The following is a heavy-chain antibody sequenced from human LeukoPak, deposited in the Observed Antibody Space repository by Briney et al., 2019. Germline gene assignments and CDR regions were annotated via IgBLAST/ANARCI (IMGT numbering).Heavy chain of an antibody. CDR3: AKRGVVIRVILVGFHKEAYYFDS. J-gene: IGHJ4*02. CDR1: GITLSNYG. CDR2: ISGSGGST. Sequence: GGSLGLSCAVSGITLSNYGMSWVRQAPGKGLEWVAGISGSGGSTNYAASVKGRFTISRDNPKNTLYLQMNSLRAEDTAVYFCAKRGVVIRVILVGFHKEAYYFDSWGQGALVTVSS. V-gene: IGHV3-23*01. D-gene: IGHD3-22*01.